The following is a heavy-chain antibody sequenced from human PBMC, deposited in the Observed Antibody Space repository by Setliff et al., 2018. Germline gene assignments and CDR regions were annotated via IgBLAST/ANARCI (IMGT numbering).Heavy chain of an antibody. D-gene: IGHD3-16*01. CDR2: IYYSGST. Sequence: SETLSLTCAVSGYSISSGYYWGWIRQPPGKRLEWIGYIYYSGSTNYNPSLESRVTISLDTSKNQFSLRLNSATAADTAVYYCARLRGAFDYWGQGTLVTVSS. CDR1: GYSISSGYY. J-gene: IGHJ4*02. V-gene: IGHV4-61*01. CDR3: ARLRGAFDY.